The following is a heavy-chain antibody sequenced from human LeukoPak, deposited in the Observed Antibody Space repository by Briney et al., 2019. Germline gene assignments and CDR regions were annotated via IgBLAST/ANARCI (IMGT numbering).Heavy chain of an antibody. V-gene: IGHV4-4*07. D-gene: IGHD3-22*01. J-gene: IGHJ3*02. CDR1: GGSISSYY. CDR2: IYTSGST. Sequence: SETLSLTCTVSGGSISSYYWSWIRQPAGKGLEWIGRIYTSGSTNYNPSLKSRVTMSVDTSKNQFSLKLSSVTAADTAVYYCARGPAISSGYNPLGAFDIWGQGTMVTVPS. CDR3: ARGPAISSGYNPLGAFDI.